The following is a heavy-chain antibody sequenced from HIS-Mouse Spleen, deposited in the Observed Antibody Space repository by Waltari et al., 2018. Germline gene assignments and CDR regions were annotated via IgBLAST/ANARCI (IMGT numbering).Heavy chain of an antibody. CDR1: GGSTRSSSYY. V-gene: IGHV4-39*07. CDR3: AREIPYSSSWYDWYFDL. D-gene: IGHD6-13*01. Sequence: QLQLQESGPGLVKPSETLSLTCTVCGGSTRSSSYYWGWIRQPPGKGLEWIGSIYYSGSTYYNPSLKSRVTISVDTSKNQFSLKLSSVTAADTAVYYCAREIPYSSSWYDWYFDLWGRGTLVTVSS. CDR2: IYYSGST. J-gene: IGHJ2*01.